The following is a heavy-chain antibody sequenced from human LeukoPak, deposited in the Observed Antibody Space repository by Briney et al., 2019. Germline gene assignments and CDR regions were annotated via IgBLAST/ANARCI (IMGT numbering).Heavy chain of an antibody. J-gene: IGHJ4*02. CDR3: AKDPYGTRYFDF. V-gene: IGHV3-23*01. CDR2: LSGSGYNT. CDR1: GFTFSSHA. Sequence: PGGSLRLSCAASGFTFSSHALSWAPQAPGKGLEWVSSLSGSGYNTYYADSVKGRFTIPRDNSKNTVYLQMNSLRAEDTAVYYCAKDPYGTRYFDFWGQGTLVTVSS. D-gene: IGHD2-2*01.